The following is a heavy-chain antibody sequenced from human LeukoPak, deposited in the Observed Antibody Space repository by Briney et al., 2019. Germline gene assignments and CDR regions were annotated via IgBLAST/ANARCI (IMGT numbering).Heavy chain of an antibody. J-gene: IGHJ4*02. V-gene: IGHV3-21*01. CDR2: ISSSSSYI. Sequence: ETLSLTCAVYGGSFSGYYWSWIRQPPGKGLEWVSSISSSSSYIYYADSVKGRFTISRDNAKNSLCLQMNSLRAEDTAVYYCARDDPYSSSPFDYWGQGTLVTVSS. D-gene: IGHD6-6*01. CDR1: GGSFSGYY. CDR3: ARDDPYSSSPFDY.